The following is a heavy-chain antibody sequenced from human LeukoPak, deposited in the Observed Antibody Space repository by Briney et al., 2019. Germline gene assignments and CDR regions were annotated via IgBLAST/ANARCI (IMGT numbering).Heavy chain of an antibody. Sequence: SETLSLTCTVSGGSISNSNYYWGWIRQPPGKGLEWIGTIYYRGSTYYNPSLKSRVTISVDTSKNQFSLKLSSVTAADTAVYYCASHQVGATTPSYFDYWGQGTLVTVST. V-gene: IGHV4-39*07. J-gene: IGHJ4*02. CDR2: IYYRGST. CDR1: GGSISNSNYY. D-gene: IGHD1-26*01. CDR3: ASHQVGATTPSYFDY.